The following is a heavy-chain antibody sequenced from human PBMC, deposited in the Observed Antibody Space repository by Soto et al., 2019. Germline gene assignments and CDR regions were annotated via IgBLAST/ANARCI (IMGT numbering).Heavy chain of an antibody. J-gene: IGHJ4*02. V-gene: IGHV3-74*01. Sequence: EEQLVESGGGLVQPGGSLRLSCEASGFAFSSYWMHWVRQTPGKGPVWVSRIYNDGSRTAYADSVKGRFTISRDNAKNTMYLQMSSLTVEDTAVYYCARDLSGDTTPYFDLWGQGTLVTVSS. CDR1: GFAFSSYW. CDR3: ARDLSGDTTPYFDL. D-gene: IGHD1-1*01. CDR2: IYNDGSRT.